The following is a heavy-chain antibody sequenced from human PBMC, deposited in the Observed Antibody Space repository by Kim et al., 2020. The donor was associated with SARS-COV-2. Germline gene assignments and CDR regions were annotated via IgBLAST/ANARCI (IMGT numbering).Heavy chain of an antibody. V-gene: IGHV3-11*01. Sequence: SVKGRFTIPRANAKNSLYLQMNSLRAEDTAVYYCARGDSSSWSGYNWFDPWGQGTLVTVSS. CDR3: ARGDSSSWSGYNWFDP. J-gene: IGHJ5*02. D-gene: IGHD6-13*01.